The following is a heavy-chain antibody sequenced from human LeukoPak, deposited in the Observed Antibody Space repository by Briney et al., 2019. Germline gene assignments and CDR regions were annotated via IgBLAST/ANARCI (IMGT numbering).Heavy chain of an antibody. Sequence: SETLSLTCTVSGGSINSYYWSWIRQPPGKGLEWIGYIYYSGSTNYNPSLKSRVTISVDTSKNQFSLKLSSVTAADTAVYYCARLAYCGGDCYRQALDAFDIWGQGTMVTVSS. CDR1: GGSINSYY. CDR2: IYYSGST. CDR3: ARLAYCGGDCYRQALDAFDI. J-gene: IGHJ3*02. D-gene: IGHD2-21*02. V-gene: IGHV4-59*01.